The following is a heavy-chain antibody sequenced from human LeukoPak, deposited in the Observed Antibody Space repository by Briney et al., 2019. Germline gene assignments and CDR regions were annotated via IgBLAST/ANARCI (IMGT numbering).Heavy chain of an antibody. CDR3: ARGSKQLVRTFWFDP. D-gene: IGHD6-6*01. CDR2: ISAYNGNT. J-gene: IGHJ5*02. Sequence: ASVKVSCKASGYTFTSYGISWVRQAPGQGLEWMGWISAYNGNTNYAQKLQGRVTMTTDTSTSTAYMELRSLRSDDTAVYYCARGSKQLVRTFWFDPWGQGTLVTVSS. V-gene: IGHV1-18*01. CDR1: GYTFTSYG.